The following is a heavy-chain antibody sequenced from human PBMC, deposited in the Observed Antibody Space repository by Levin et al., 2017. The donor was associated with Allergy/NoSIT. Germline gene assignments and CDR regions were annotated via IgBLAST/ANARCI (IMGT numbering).Heavy chain of an antibody. CDR1: GFTYSDYA. V-gene: IGHV3-49*03. CDR3: SRGPNSRNFDF. CDR2: IRGNGYPGRR. Sequence: LSLTCAASGFTYSDYAMTWFRQAPGKGLEWVGSIRGNGYPGRREFAASVKGRFNISRDDSKNIVYLHMNNLNTGDTAVYYCSRGPNSRNFDFWGQGTLVSVSS. D-gene: IGHD1-14*01. J-gene: IGHJ4*02.